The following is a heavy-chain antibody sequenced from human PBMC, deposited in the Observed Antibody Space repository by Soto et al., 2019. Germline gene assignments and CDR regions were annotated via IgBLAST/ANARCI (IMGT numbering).Heavy chain of an antibody. CDR2: MNPNSGDT. Sequence: ASVKVSCKASGYTFSNYDINWVRQATGQGLEWMGWMNPNSGDTGYAQKFQGRATMTRDTSTGTLYMELSSLRSEDTAVYYCARGGDIVVVTAPLDHWGQGTLVTVSS. CDR1: GYTFSNYD. CDR3: ARGGDIVVVTAPLDH. V-gene: IGHV1-8*01. D-gene: IGHD2-21*02. J-gene: IGHJ5*02.